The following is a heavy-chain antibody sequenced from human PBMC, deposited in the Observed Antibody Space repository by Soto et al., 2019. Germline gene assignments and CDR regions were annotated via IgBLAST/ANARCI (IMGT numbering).Heavy chain of an antibody. CDR1: GGSISSSNW. Sequence: SETLSLTCAVSGGSISSSNWWSWVRQPPGKGLEWIGEIYHSGSTNSNPSLKSRVTISVDKSKNQFSLKLSSVTAADTAVYYCARVGDSCCHFDYWGQGTLVTVSS. CDR3: ARVGDSCCHFDY. CDR2: IYHSGST. D-gene: IGHD2-15*01. J-gene: IGHJ4*02. V-gene: IGHV4-4*02.